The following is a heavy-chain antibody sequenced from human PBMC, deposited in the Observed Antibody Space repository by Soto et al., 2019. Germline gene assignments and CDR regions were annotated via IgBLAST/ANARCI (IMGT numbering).Heavy chain of an antibody. CDR2: VNPNSGGT. CDR3: AREGAAAANYGMDV. V-gene: IGHV1-2*04. J-gene: IGHJ6*02. CDR1: GYTFTDYY. Sequence: QVQLVQSGAEVKKPGASVKVSCKASGYTFTDYYIHWVRQAPGQGLEWMGWVNPNSGGTNYAQKFQGWVTMTRDTSISTVYMELSSLQSDDMAVYYCAREGAAAANYGMDVWGQGTTVTVSS. D-gene: IGHD6-13*01.